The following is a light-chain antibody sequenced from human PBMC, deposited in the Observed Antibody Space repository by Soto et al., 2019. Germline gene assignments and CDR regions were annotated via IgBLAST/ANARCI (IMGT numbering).Light chain of an antibody. CDR1: SSDVGSYNL. J-gene: IGLJ1*01. Sequence: QSALTQPASVSGSPGQSITISCTGTSSDVGSYNLVSWYQQHPGKAPKLMIYEGSRRPSGVPDRFSGSKSGTSASLAITGLQADDEADYYCQSSDSRLGGSEVFGTGTKLTVL. CDR3: QSSDSRLGGSEV. V-gene: IGLV2-14*02. CDR2: EGS.